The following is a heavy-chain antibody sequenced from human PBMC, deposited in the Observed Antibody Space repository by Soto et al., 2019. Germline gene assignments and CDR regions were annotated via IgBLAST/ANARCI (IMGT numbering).Heavy chain of an antibody. CDR3: ASPKIAFYNWFDP. CDR1: GDTISTGGYS. CDR2: TYHSGNP. J-gene: IGHJ5*02. D-gene: IGHD3-3*02. V-gene: IGHV4-30-2*01. Sequence: SETLSLTCAVSGDTISTGGYSWAWIRQPPGKALEWIGHTYHSGNPYYNPSLKSRVIISVDRSKNQFSLKLSSVTAADTAVYYCASPKIAFYNWFDPWGQGTLVTVSS.